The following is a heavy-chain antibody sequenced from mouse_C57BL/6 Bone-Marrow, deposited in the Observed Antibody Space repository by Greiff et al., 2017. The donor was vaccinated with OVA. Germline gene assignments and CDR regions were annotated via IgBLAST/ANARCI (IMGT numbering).Heavy chain of an antibody. Sequence: EVQLVESGPGLVKPSQSLSLTCSVTGYSITSGYYWNWIRQFPGNKLEWMGYISYDGSNNYNPSLKNRISITRDTSKNQFFLKLNSVTTEDTATYYCARGPYYDYYWYFDVWGTGTTVTVSS. CDR1: GYSITSGYY. J-gene: IGHJ1*03. CDR2: ISYDGSN. V-gene: IGHV3-6*01. CDR3: ARGPYYDYYWYFDV. D-gene: IGHD2-4*01.